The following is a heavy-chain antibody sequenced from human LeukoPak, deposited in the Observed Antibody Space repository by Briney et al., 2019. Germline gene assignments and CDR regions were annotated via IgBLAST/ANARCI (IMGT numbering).Heavy chain of an antibody. J-gene: IGHJ6*03. CDR2: IYYSGST. CDR3: ARVRSSWYGYYHYYMDV. D-gene: IGHD6-13*01. CDR1: GGSISSYY. Sequence: PSETLSLTCTVSGGSISSYYWSWIRQPPGKGLEWIGYIYYSGSTNYNPSLKSRVTISVDTSKNQFSLKLSSVTAADTAVYYCARVRSSWYGYYHYYMDVWGKGTTVTVSS. V-gene: IGHV4-59*01.